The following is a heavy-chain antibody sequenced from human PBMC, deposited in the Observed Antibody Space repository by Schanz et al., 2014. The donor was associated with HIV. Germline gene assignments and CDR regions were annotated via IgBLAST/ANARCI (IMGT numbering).Heavy chain of an antibody. CDR2: ISESGGRS. CDR3: AKMARSVAANTNFDY. CDR1: GFIFYTYA. Sequence: EVQLLESGGGLVQPGKSLRLSCAASGFIFYTYAMTWVRQAPGKGLEWVSSISESGGRSYYADSVNGRFTISRDNSKNTLYLQMTTLRTEDTAVYYCAKMARSVAANTNFDYWGQGTLVTVSS. V-gene: IGHV3-23*01. D-gene: IGHD6-19*01. J-gene: IGHJ4*02.